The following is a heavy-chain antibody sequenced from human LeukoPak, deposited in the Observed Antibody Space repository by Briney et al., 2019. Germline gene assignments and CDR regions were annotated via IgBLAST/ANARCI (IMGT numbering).Heavy chain of an antibody. CDR3: ARVPIPPYSSSWYQPFDY. Sequence: ASVKVSCKASGYTFTSYDISWVRPAPGQGLERMAWISAYNGNTNYAQKLQGRVTMTTDSSTSTAYMKLRSLRSDDSAVYFCARVPIPPYSSSWYQPFDYWGQGTLVTVSS. D-gene: IGHD6-13*01. CDR2: ISAYNGNT. CDR1: GYTFTSYD. V-gene: IGHV1-18*01. J-gene: IGHJ4*02.